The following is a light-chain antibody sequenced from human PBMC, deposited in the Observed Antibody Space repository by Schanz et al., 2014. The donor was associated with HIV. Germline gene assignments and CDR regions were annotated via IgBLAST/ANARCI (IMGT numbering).Light chain of an antibody. V-gene: IGLV2-14*01. CDR3: SSYTSSLTRV. J-gene: IGLJ1*01. CDR2: DVS. CDR1: SSDVGGYNY. Sequence: QFALTQPPSASGSPGQSITISCTGTSSDVGGYNYVSWYQQHPGKAPKLMIYDVSYRPSGVSNRFSGSKSGNTASLTISGLQAEDEADYFCSSYTSSLTRVFGTGTKLTVL.